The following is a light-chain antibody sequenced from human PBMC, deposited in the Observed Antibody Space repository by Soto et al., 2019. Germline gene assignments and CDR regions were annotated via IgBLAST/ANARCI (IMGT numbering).Light chain of an antibody. CDR1: QNVDSNY. J-gene: IGKJ1*01. CDR3: QQYNNWPPWT. V-gene: IGKV3-20*01. CDR2: GAS. Sequence: EIVLTQSPGTLSLSPGERATLSCSASQNVDSNYLAWYQQKPGQAPRIIIFGASGRATGIPDRFSGSGSGTDFTLTISRLEPEDFAVYYCQQYNNWPPWTFGQGTKVDIK.